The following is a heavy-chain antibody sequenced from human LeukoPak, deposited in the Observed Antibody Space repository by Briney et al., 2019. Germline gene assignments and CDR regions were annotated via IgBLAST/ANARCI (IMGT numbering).Heavy chain of an antibody. CDR1: GFTFRTYV. D-gene: IGHD2-15*01. CDR2: ISGDGYST. J-gene: IGHJ4*02. V-gene: IGHV3-64D*06. Sequence: GGSLRLSCSASGFTFRTYVMYWVRQAPGRGLEYVSAISGDGYSTYADSVKGGFTISRDNSKNTLYLQMSSLRAEDTAVYYCVKAQGYCSGGTCYFDYWGQGTLVTVSS. CDR3: VKAQGYCSGGTCYFDY.